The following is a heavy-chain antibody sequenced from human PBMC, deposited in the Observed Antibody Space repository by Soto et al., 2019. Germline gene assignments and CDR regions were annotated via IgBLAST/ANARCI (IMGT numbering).Heavy chain of an antibody. J-gene: IGHJ5*02. Sequence: QVQLQESGPGLVKPSETLSLTCTVSGGSISSYYWSWIRQPPGKGLEWIGYIYYSGSTNYNPSLKRRVSKAVDTSKNQFSLKLSSVTAPDTAVYYCARDIRSCSGGSCYVWFDPWGQGTLVTVSS. CDR2: IYYSGST. CDR1: GGSISSYY. D-gene: IGHD2-15*01. V-gene: IGHV4-59*01. CDR3: ARDIRSCSGGSCYVWFDP.